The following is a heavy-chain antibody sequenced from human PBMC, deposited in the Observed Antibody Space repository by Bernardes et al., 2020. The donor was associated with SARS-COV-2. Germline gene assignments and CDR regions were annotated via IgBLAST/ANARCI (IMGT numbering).Heavy chain of an antibody. CDR3: ARRGCSGGVCYSLDP. V-gene: IGHV4-39*01. J-gene: IGHJ5*02. Sequence: SETLSLTCTVSGGSIDRSPFYWGWIRLAPGKGLEWMGSVHYDGEMFHKPSLKSRLTMSVDTSKNQFFLKLTSVTAADTAVYYCARRGCSGGVCYSLDPWGQGTQVTVSS. D-gene: IGHD2-21*02. CDR2: VHYDGEM. CDR1: GGSIDRSPFY.